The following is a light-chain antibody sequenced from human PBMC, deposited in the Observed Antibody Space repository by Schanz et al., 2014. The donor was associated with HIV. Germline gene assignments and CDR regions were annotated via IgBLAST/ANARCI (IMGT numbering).Light chain of an antibody. CDR2: GAS. CDR3: QQYYSYPRT. Sequence: EIVMTQSPATLSVSPGERATLSCRASQSVSSNLAWYQQKPGQAPRLLVYGASSRATGIPDRFSGSGSGSDFTLTISTLEPEDFATYYCQQYYSYPRTFGQGTKLEIK. V-gene: IGKV3D-15*01. J-gene: IGKJ2*02. CDR1: QSVSSN.